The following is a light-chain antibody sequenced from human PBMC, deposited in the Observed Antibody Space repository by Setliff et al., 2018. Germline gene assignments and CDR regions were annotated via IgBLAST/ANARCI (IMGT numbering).Light chain of an antibody. CDR3: AAWDNSLSGYV. CDR1: SPNIGSNY. Sequence: KRVIISCSGSSPNIGSNYVYWYQQVPGTTPKLLINRNDQRPSGVPDRFSGSKSGTSASLAISGLRSEDEADYYCAAWDNSLSGYVFGAGTKVTVL. J-gene: IGLJ1*01. V-gene: IGLV1-47*01. CDR2: RND.